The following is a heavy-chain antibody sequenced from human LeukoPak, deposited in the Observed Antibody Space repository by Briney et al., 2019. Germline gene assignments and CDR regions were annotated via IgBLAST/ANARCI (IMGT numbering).Heavy chain of an antibody. D-gene: IGHD2-21*01. Sequence: PGGSLRLSCTASGFTFSSAWMSWVRQAPGKGLEWVGLIKSKADGETTHYAAPVKDRFTLSRDDSIRTLYLQMNNLKTEDTAVYYCAAGIPSAIYPIDFWGQGALVTVST. V-gene: IGHV3-15*01. CDR2: IKSKADGETT. J-gene: IGHJ4*02. CDR3: AAGIPSAIYPIDF. CDR1: GFTFSSAW.